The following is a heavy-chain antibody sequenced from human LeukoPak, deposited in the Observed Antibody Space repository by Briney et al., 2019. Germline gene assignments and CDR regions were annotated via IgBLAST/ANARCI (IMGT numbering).Heavy chain of an antibody. Sequence: SETLSLTCSVSGGSISSSDYYWGWIRQPPGKGLEWIGTMFYNGATKSNPSLSSRVTMSIDTSKNQFSLKLRFVTAADTAVYYCAREARFALPVVGSGDYWGQGTLVTVSS. D-gene: IGHD6-19*01. V-gene: IGHV4-39*07. CDR2: MFYNGAT. CDR1: GGSISSSDYY. CDR3: AREARFALPVVGSGDY. J-gene: IGHJ4*02.